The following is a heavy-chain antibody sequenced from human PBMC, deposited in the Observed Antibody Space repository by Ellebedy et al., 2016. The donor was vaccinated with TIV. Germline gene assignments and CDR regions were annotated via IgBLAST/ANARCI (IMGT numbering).Heavy chain of an antibody. CDR2: IYSGCST. D-gene: IGHD4-11*01. CDR1: GFNVSNNY. V-gene: IGHV3-53*01. J-gene: IGHJ4*02. CDR3: ARVDYNVGTDY. Sequence: GESLKISCGVSGFNVSNNYMSWVRQAPGKGLECVSVIYSGCSTHYANSVKGRFTISRDNSKNTVDLQMNSLRAEDTAVYYCARVDYNVGTDYWGQGTLVTVSS.